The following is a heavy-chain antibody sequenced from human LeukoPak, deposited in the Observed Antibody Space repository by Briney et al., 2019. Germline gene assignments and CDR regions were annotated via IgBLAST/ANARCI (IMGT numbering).Heavy chain of an antibody. J-gene: IGHJ3*02. CDR2: ITPIFGTA. V-gene: IGHV1-69*05. CDR3: ARESSLTVRGAFDI. D-gene: IGHD4-11*01. CDR1: GGTFSSYA. Sequence: SVKVSCKASGGTFSSYAISWVRQAPGQGLEWMGGITPIFGTANYAQKFQGRVTITTDESTSTAYMELSSLRSEDTAVYYCARESSLTVRGAFDIWGQGTMVTVSS.